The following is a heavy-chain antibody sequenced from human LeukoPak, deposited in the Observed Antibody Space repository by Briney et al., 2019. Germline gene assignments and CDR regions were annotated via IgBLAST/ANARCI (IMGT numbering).Heavy chain of an antibody. CDR1: GGSISSSTYY. CDR3: ARHAGGISATGTRPFDY. J-gene: IGHJ4*02. Sequence: SETLSLTCTVSGGSISSSTYYWGWIRQPPGKGLEWIGSIYYSGSTYYNPSLKSRVTMSVDTSKNQFSLKLSSVTAADTAVYYCARHAGGISATGTRPFDYWGQGTLVTVSS. D-gene: IGHD6-13*01. CDR2: IYYSGST. V-gene: IGHV4-39*01.